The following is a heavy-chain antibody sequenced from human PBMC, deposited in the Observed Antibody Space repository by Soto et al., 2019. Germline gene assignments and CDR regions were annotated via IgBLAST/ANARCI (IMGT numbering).Heavy chain of an antibody. CDR1: GFTFDEYA. CDR3: AKVRCAGGSCYSDFYYMDV. V-gene: IGHV3-9*01. J-gene: IGHJ6*03. CDR2: ISWNSGTI. Sequence: EVQVVESGGGLVQPGRSLRLSCAASGFTFDEYAMHWVRQAPGLGLEWVSGISWNSGTIGYADSVKGRFTISRDNAKNSLYLQMNSLRVGDTALYYCAKVRCAGGSCYSDFYYMDVWGNGTPVTVSS. D-gene: IGHD2-15*01.